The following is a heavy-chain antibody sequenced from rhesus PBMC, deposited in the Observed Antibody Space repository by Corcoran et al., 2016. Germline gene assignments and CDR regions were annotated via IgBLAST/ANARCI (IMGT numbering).Heavy chain of an antibody. CDR2: INGGGGSK. J-gene: IGHJ4*01. CDR1: GFTFSSSW. V-gene: IGHV3S25*01. CDR3: AKRGSSWSAFDY. Sequence: EVQLVESGGGLAKTGGSLRLACAASGFTFSSSWLHCVRQAPCKGLEWVSGINGGGGSKYYADAVKGRFTISRDNSKNTLSLQMNSLRAEDTAVYYCAKRGSSWSAFDYWGQGVLVTVSS. D-gene: IGHD6-13*01.